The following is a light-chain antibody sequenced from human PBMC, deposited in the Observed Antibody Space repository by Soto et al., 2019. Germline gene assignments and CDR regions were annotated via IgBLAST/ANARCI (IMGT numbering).Light chain of an antibody. V-gene: IGLV2-11*01. J-gene: IGLJ1*01. CDR3: SSFTTAHPYI. CDR2: VVS. Sequence: QSVLTQPHSVSGSPGQSVTISCTGTSVDVGAYDFVSWYQQHPGKAPKLLIYVVSGRPSGVPDRFSGSKSGNAAYLTISGLQAEDEAEYYCSSFTTAHPYIFGTGTQLTV. CDR1: SVDVGAYDF.